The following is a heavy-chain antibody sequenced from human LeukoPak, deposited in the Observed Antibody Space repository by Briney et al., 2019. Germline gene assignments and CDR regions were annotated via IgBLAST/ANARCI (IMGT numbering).Heavy chain of an antibody. Sequence: LSCAAPRFPFRRSAMRSVPHAPRTPLAFLPALSGRRGTTDSAAPVKGRLSVSRDNSPNTLYLLLISLRAEDTAVYYCAKLQNPPHCGGACKHWFDPWGQGTLVTVST. CDR3: AKLQNPPHCGGACKHWFDP. CDR1: RFPFRRSA. V-gene: IGHV3-23*01. CDR2: LSGRRGTT. J-gene: IGHJ5*02. D-gene: IGHD2-21*02.